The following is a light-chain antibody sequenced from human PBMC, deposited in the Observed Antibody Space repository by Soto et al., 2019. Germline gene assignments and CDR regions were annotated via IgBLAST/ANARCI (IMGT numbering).Light chain of an antibody. CDR3: QQYGTLIT. V-gene: IGKV2-28*01. J-gene: IGKJ5*01. CDR1: QSLLHSNGYNY. Sequence: DIVMTQSPLSLPVTPGEPASISCRSSQSLLHSNGYNYLDWYLQKPGQSPQLLIYLGSNRSSGVPDRFSGSGSGTDFTLTISRLEPEDSAVYYCQQYGTLITFGQGTRLEIK. CDR2: LGS.